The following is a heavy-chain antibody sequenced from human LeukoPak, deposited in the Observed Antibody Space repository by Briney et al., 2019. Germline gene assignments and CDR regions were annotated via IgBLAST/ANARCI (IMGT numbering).Heavy chain of an antibody. CDR2: IYYSGIT. CDR3: ARQITMVLFDP. D-gene: IGHD3-10*01. Sequence: PSETLSLTCTVSGGSISSYYWSWIRQPPGKGLEWIGYIYYSGITNYNPSLKSRVTISVDTSKNQFSLKLSSVTAADTAVYYCARQITMVLFDPWGQGTLVTVSS. V-gene: IGHV4-59*01. CDR1: GGSISSYY. J-gene: IGHJ5*02.